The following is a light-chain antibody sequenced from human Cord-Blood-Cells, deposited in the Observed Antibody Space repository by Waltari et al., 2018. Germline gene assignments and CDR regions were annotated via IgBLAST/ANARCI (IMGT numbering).Light chain of an antibody. CDR1: SSDVGGYNY. CDR3: SSYTSSSTWV. V-gene: IGLV2-14*01. J-gene: IGLJ3*02. Sequence: QSALTQPASVSGSPGHSITISCTGTSSDVGGYNYVSWYQQHPGKAPKHMIYDVSNRPSGVSNRFSGSKSGNTASLTISGLQAEDEADYYCSSYTSSSTWVFGGGTKLTVL. CDR2: DVS.